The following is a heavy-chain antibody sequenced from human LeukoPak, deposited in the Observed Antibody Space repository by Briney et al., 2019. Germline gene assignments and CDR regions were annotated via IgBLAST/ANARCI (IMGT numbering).Heavy chain of an antibody. Sequence: ASVKVSCKASGYTFTSYYMHWVRQPPGQGLEWMGIINTSGGSTSYAQKFQGRVTMTRNTSTSTVYMEPSSLSSEATAVYYCARVYCSSTSCTTWFARWGQPTLVTVPS. D-gene: IGHD2-2*01. CDR2: INTSGGST. J-gene: IGHJ5*02. CDR3: ARVYCSSTSCTTWFAR. CDR1: GYTFTSYY. V-gene: IGHV1-46*03.